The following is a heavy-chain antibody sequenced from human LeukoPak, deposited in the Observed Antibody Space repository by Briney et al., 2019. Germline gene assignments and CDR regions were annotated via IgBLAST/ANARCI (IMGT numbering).Heavy chain of an antibody. CDR1: GFTFSSYG. CDR3: ARELGYYDSSGS. J-gene: IGHJ4*02. CDR2: IWYDGSNK. D-gene: IGHD3-22*01. Sequence: GGSLRLSCAASGFTFSSYGMPWVRQAPGKGLEWVAVIWYDGSNKYYADSVKGRFTISRDNSKNTLYLQMNSLRAEDTAVYYCARELGYYDSSGSWGQGTLVTVSS. V-gene: IGHV3-33*01.